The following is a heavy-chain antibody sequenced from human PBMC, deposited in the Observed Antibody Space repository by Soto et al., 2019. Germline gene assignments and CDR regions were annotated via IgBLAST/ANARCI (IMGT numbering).Heavy chain of an antibody. CDR2: IKSKTDGGTT. D-gene: IGHD3-3*01. CDR3: AKDIPRLGWSGYYGAFDI. Sequence: PGGSLRLSCAASGFTFSNAWMSWVRQAPGKGLEWVGRIKSKTDGGTTDYAAPVKGRFTISRDNSKNTLYLQMNSLRAEDTAVYYCAKDIPRLGWSGYYGAFDIWGQGTMVTVSS. V-gene: IGHV3-15*01. CDR1: GFTFSNAW. J-gene: IGHJ3*02.